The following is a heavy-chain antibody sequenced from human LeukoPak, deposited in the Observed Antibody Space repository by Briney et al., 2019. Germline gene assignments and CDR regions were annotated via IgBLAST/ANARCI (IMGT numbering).Heavy chain of an antibody. J-gene: IGHJ4*02. D-gene: IGHD1-1*01. Sequence: QSGGSLRLSCAASGFTFENYAIHWVRHGPGKGLEWVSGISWSSATIVYADSVKGRFTISRDNAKKFVFLQMNSLRPEDTALYYCARDGRALRTDGPWLDYWGQGTLVTVSS. V-gene: IGHV3-9*01. CDR2: ISWSSATI. CDR3: ARDGRALRTDGPWLDY. CDR1: GFTFENYA.